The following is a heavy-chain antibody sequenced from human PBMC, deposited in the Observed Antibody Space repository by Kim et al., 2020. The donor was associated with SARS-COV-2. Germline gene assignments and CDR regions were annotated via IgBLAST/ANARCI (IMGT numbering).Heavy chain of an antibody. CDR2: INHSGST. CDR3: ARGWSGYSYGYDY. D-gene: IGHD5-18*01. Sequence: SETLSLTCAVYGGSFSGYYWSWIRQPPGKGLECIGEINHSGSTNYNPSLKSRVTISVDTSKNQFSLKLSSVTAADTAVYYCARGWSGYSYGYDYWGQGTLVTVSS. CDR1: GGSFSGYY. V-gene: IGHV4-34*01. J-gene: IGHJ4*02.